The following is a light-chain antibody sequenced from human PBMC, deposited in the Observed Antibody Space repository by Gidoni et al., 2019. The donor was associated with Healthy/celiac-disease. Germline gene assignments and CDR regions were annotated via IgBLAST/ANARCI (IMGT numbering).Light chain of an antibody. CDR2: GAS. CDR1: QSVSSSY. Sequence: EIVLTQSPGTLSLSPGERAPLSCRASQSVSSSYLAWYQQKPGQARRLLIDGASSRATGIPHRFSGSGSGTDFTLTSSRLEPEDVAVYYCQQYGSSQWTFGQGTKVEIK. V-gene: IGKV3-20*01. CDR3: QQYGSSQWT. J-gene: IGKJ1*01.